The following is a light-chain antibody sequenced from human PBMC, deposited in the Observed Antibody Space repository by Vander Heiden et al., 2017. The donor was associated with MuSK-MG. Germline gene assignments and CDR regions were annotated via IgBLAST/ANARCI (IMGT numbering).Light chain of an antibody. J-gene: IGLJ1*01. CDR2: DVT. CDR3: CSYAGSYTYV. CDR1: SSDVGAYDY. V-gene: IGLV2-11*01. Sequence: QSALPQPRSVSGSPGQSVTISCTGTSSDVGAYDYVSWYQLHPGKAPKLMISDVTKRPSGVPDRFSGAKSGNTASLTISGLQAEDECDYYCCSYAGSYTYVFGTGTKVTVL.